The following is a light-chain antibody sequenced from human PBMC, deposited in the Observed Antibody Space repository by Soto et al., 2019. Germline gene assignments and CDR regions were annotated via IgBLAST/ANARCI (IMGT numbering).Light chain of an antibody. J-gene: IGLJ3*02. CDR2: KDS. CDR1: VLAKKY. CDR3: YSAADNIWV. Sequence: SYELTQPSSVSVSPGQTAKITCSGDVLAKKYGRWFQQKPGQAPVLVIYKDSERPSGIPGRFSGSSSGTTVTLTITGAQVEDEADYYCYSAADNIWVFGGGTKLTGL. V-gene: IGLV3-27*01.